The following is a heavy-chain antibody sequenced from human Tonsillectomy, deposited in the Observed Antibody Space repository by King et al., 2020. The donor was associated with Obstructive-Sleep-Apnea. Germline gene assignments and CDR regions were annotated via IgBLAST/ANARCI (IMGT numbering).Heavy chain of an antibody. CDR1: GFTCINYD. Sequence: VQLMESGGGVVQPGRSLRLSCAASGFTCINYDMHWVRQAPGKGLEWVAVIWYDGSNKYYADSVKGRFSISRDNSKDTLYLQMNSLRAEDTAVYYCAKGLSLGYFDHWGQGTLVTVSS. CDR2: IWYDGSNK. CDR3: AKGLSLGYFDH. V-gene: IGHV3-33*06. D-gene: IGHD3-16*02. J-gene: IGHJ4*02.